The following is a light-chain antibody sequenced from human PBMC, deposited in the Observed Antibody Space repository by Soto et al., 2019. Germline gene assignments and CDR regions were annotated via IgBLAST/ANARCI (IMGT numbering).Light chain of an antibody. CDR3: QQYKTYWT. J-gene: IGKJ1*01. Sequence: DIQMTQSPSTLSASVGDRVSITCRASQSIGTWLAWYLQKPGKAPKLLIYKASSLESGVPSRFSGSGSGTEFTLTISSLQPDDFATYYCQQYKTYWTFGQGTKVDIK. V-gene: IGKV1-5*03. CDR1: QSIGTW. CDR2: KAS.